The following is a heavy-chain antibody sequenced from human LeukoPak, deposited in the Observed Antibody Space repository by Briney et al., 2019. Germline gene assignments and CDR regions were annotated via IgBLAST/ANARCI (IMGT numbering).Heavy chain of an antibody. Sequence: GSVKPSCKASGYTFTGYYMHWVRQAPGQGLEWMGWINPNSGGTNYAQKFQGRVTMTRDTSISTAYMELSRLRSDDTAVYYCARDPYGTWYFDLWGRGTLVTVSS. CDR2: INPNSGGT. V-gene: IGHV1-2*02. CDR1: GYTFTGYY. D-gene: IGHD3-10*01. J-gene: IGHJ2*01. CDR3: ARDPYGTWYFDL.